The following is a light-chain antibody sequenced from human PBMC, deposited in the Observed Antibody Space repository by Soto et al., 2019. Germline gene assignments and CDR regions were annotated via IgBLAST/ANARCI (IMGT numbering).Light chain of an antibody. CDR2: YAS. Sequence: EIMMTQSPATLSVSPGQSATLSCRASQSVSNNLAWYQHKPGQAPRLLIYYASTRATGIPARFSGSGSGTEFPLTITSLQSEDFALYYCQQYNDWPPITLGQGTRRQIK. V-gene: IGKV3D-15*01. CDR1: QSVSNN. J-gene: IGKJ5*01. CDR3: QQYNDWPPIT.